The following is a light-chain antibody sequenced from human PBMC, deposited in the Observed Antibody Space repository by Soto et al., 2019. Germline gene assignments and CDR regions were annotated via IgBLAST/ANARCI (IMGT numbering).Light chain of an antibody. J-gene: IGKJ1*01. CDR3: QQRSNWPT. CDR1: QSVSSY. Sequence: EIVLTQSPATLSLSPRERATLSCRASQSVSSYLAWYQQKPGQAPGLLIYDASNRATGIPARFSGSGSGTDFTLTISSLEPEDFAVYYCQQRSNWPTFGQGT. CDR2: DAS. V-gene: IGKV3-11*01.